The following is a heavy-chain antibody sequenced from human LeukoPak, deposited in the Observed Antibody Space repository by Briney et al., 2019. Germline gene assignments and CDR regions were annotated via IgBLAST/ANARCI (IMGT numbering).Heavy chain of an antibody. CDR2: IYYSGST. V-gene: IGHV4-59*01. D-gene: IGHD5-18*01. CDR1: GGSISSYY. Sequence: SETLSLTCTVSGGSISSYYWSWIRQLPGKGLEWIGYIYYSGSTNYNPSLESRVTISVDTSKNQFSLKLSSVTAADTAVYYCAKSSGRYSYDARFDAFDIWGQGTMVTVSS. CDR3: AKSSGRYSYDARFDAFDI. J-gene: IGHJ3*02.